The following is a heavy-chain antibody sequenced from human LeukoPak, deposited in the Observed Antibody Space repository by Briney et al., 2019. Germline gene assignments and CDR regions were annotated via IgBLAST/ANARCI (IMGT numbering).Heavy chain of an antibody. CDR1: GFTFSNYW. Sequence: GGSLRLSCAASGFTFSNYWMGWVRQAPGKRLEWVANMNIDGSEKYYADSVKGRFSISRENAKNSLYLQMNSLRAEDTAVYYCARAVAGNYYGMDVWGQGTTVTVSS. CDR3: ARAVAGNYYGMDV. V-gene: IGHV3-7*03. CDR2: MNIDGSEK. J-gene: IGHJ6*02. D-gene: IGHD6-19*01.